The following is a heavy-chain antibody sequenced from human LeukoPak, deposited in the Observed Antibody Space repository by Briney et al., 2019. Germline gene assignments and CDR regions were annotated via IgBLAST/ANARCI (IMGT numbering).Heavy chain of an antibody. D-gene: IGHD6-19*01. CDR3: ARDRVAVAAAAEYFQH. J-gene: IGHJ1*01. V-gene: IGHV3-30-3*01. Sequence: GRSLRLSCAASGFTLSSYAMHWVRQAPGKGLEWVAVISYDGSNKYYADSVKGRFTISRDNSKNTLYLQMNSLRAEDTAVYYCARDRVAVAAAAEYFQHWGQGTLVTVSS. CDR1: GFTLSSYA. CDR2: ISYDGSNK.